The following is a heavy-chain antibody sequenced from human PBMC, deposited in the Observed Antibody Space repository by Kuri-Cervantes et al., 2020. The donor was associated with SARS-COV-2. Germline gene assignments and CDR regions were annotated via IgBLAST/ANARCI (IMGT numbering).Heavy chain of an antibody. CDR2: IYYSGST. D-gene: IGHD3-22*01. CDR3: ASALAYYSDSSGFTYYFDY. J-gene: IGHJ4*02. CDR1: GGSISSHY. Sequence: ESLKISCTVSGGSISSHYWSRIRQPPGKGLEWIGYIYYSGSTNYNPSLKSRVTISVDTSKNQFSLKLSSVTAADTAVYYCASALAYYSDSSGFTYYFDYWGQGTQVTVSS. V-gene: IGHV4-59*08.